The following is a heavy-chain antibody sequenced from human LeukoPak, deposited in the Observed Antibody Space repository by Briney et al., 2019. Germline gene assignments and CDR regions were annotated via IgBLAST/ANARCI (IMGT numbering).Heavy chain of an antibody. CDR1: GGTFSSYA. CDR3: ARSHYSSYWDNGPHYYYYYMDV. Sequence: GASGKVSCKASGGTFSSYAISWVRQAPGQGLERMGGIIPIFGTTNYAQKFQGRVTITADESTSTAYMELSSLRSEDTAVYYCARSHYSSYWDNGPHYYYYYMDVWGKGTTVTVSS. D-gene: IGHD6-6*01. CDR2: IIPIFGTT. J-gene: IGHJ6*03. V-gene: IGHV1-69*01.